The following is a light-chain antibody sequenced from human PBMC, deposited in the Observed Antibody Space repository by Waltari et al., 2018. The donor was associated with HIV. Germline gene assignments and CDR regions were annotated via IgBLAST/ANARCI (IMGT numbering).Light chain of an antibody. V-gene: IGKV1-5*03. CDR3: LYYGSPSKT. Sequence: DIQMTQSPATLSASVGDRVTITCRASHDVYTWLAWYQQKPGQVPKIMIYKASTLASGVRSRFSGSGWGTDFTLTIASLQPDDYATYYCLYYGSPSKTFGPGTKVDI. J-gene: IGKJ1*01. CDR1: HDVYTW. CDR2: KAS.